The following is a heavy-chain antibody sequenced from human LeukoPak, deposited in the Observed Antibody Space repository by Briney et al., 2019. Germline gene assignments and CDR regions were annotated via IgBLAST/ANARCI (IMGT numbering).Heavy chain of an antibody. D-gene: IGHD6-13*01. CDR3: AKESTQGLLYYSTLDY. CDR2: ISGSGGST. CDR1: GFTFSSYA. J-gene: IGHJ4*02. Sequence: PPGGTLRLSCAASGFTFSSYAMSWVRRAPGKGLEWVSAISGSGGSTYYADSVKGRFTISRDNSKNTLYLQMNSLRAEDTAVYYCAKESTQGLLYYSTLDYWGQGTLVTVSS. V-gene: IGHV3-23*01.